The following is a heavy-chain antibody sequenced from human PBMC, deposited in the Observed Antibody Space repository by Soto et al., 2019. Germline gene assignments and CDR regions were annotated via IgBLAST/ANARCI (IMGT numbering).Heavy chain of an antibody. CDR3: ARGGTTGGLDV. V-gene: IGHV3-30*19. CDR1: GFTFRSYV. D-gene: IGHD3-16*01. CDR2: TSYDGSDK. J-gene: IGHJ1*01. Sequence: QVQLVESGGGVVQPGTSLRVSCVGSGFTFRSYVIHWVRQAPGKGLEWVALTSYDGSDKYYGDSVRGRFTISRDNSRNTVDLQMDSLRLEDTVFYYCARGGTTGGLDVWGQGTLVSVSS.